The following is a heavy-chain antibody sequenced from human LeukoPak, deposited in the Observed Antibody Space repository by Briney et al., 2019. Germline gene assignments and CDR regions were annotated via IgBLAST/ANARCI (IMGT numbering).Heavy chain of an antibody. CDR2: IYYSGST. Sequence: SETLSLTCTVSGGSISSSNYYWGWIRQPPGKGLEWIVSIYYSGSTYYNPSLKSRVTISVDTSKNQFSLKLSSVTAADTAVYYCARRPKTYYDSSGYYHWGQGPLVTVSS. D-gene: IGHD3-22*01. CDR3: ARRPKTYYDSSGYYH. CDR1: GGSISSSNYY. V-gene: IGHV4-39*01. J-gene: IGHJ5*02.